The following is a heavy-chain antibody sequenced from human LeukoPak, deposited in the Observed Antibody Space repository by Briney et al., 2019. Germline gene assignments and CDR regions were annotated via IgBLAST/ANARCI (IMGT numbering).Heavy chain of an antibody. CDR1: GFTFGDYA. V-gene: IGHV3-30-3*01. CDR3: ATDRDYYDSSGYYFDY. J-gene: IGHJ4*02. CDR2: ISYDGSEK. Sequence: GGSLRLSCTASGFTFGDYAMSWVRQAPGKGLEWVTFISYDGSEKYYADSVKGRFTISRDNSKNTLYLQMNSLRAEDTAVYYCATDRDYYDSSGYYFDYWGQGTLVTVSS. D-gene: IGHD3-22*01.